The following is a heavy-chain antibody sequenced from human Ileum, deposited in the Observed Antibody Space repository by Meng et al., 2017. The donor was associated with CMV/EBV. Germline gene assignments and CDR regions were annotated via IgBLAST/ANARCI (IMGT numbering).Heavy chain of an antibody. D-gene: IGHD2-2*02. J-gene: IGHJ6*02. CDR3: ARGYCRSSSYYKYYAMDV. V-gene: IGHV3-11*04. CDR2: ISSSGDII. Sequence: GESLKISCAASGFTFSDYYMSWIRQAPGKGLEWISYISSSGDIIYYADSVKGRFTSSRDNAKNSLNLLMNSLRAEDTAVYYCARGYCRSSSYYKYYAMDVWGQGTTVTVSS. CDR1: GFTFSDYY.